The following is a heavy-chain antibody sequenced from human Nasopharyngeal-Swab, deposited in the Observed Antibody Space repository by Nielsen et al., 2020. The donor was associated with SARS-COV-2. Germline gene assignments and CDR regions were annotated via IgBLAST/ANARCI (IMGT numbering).Heavy chain of an antibody. D-gene: IGHD3-3*01. CDR2: ISYDGINK. Sequence: GGSLRLSCTASGFIFSNYGMHWVRQAPGKGLEWVAFISYDGINKYNADSVKGRFTISRDNSKDTLYLQMNSLRPEDTAVYYCAKEGPGMFGVVGLDVWGQGTTVTVSS. CDR1: GFIFSNYG. J-gene: IGHJ6*02. V-gene: IGHV3-30*18. CDR3: AKEGPGMFGVVGLDV.